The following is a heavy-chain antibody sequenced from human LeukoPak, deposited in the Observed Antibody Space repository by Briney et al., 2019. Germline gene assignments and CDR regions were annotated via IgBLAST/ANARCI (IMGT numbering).Heavy chain of an antibody. CDR2: ISSSSSYI. D-gene: IGHD7-27*01. CDR1: GFTFSSYS. J-gene: IGHJ4*02. Sequence: GGSLRLSCAASGFTFSSYSMNWVRQAPGKGLEWVSSISSSSSYIYYADSVKGRFTISRDNAKNSLYLQMNSLRAEDTAVYYCAKDGARTGVRYFDYWGQGTLVTVSS. V-gene: IGHV3-21*04. CDR3: AKDGARTGVRYFDY.